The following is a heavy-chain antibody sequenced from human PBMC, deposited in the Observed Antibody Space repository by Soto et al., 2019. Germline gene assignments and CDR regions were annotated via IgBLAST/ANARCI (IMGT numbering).Heavy chain of an antibody. CDR1: GFTFSSYG. J-gene: IGHJ4*02. CDR2: IWYDGSNK. V-gene: IGHV3-33*01. D-gene: IGHD3-22*01. CDR3: ARDGPLDYYDSSGPPFDY. Sequence: GGSLRLSCAASGFTFSSYGIHWVRQAPGKGLEWVAVIWYDGSNKYYADSVKGRFTISRDNSKNTLYLQMNSLRAEDTAVYYCARDGPLDYYDSSGPPFDYWGQGTLVTVSS.